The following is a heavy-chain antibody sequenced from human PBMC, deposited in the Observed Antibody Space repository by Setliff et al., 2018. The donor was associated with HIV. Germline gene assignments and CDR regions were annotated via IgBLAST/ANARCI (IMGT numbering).Heavy chain of an antibody. CDR2: IYTSGST. V-gene: IGHV4-4*08. J-gene: IGHJ4*02. Sequence: PSETLSLTCTVSGGSISSYYWSWIRQPPGKALEWIGYIYTSGSTNYNPSLKSRVTISIDTSKKQFSLRLTSVTAADSAVYYCARSPGVDTNMAFDYWGQGMLVTVSS. CDR3: ARSPGVDTNMAFDY. D-gene: IGHD5-18*01. CDR1: GGSISSYY.